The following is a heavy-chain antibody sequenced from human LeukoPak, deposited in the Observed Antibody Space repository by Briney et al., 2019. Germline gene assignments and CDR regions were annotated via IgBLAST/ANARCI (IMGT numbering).Heavy chain of an antibody. CDR2: INHSGST. CDR3: ARDLYQLTLYDSSGYYYLVAGSFDY. CDR1: GGSFSGYY. D-gene: IGHD3-22*01. Sequence: SGTLSLTCAVYGGSFSGYYWSWIRQPPGKGLEWIGEINHSGSTNYNPSLKSRVTISVDTSKNQFSLKLSSVTAADTAVYYCARDLYQLTLYDSSGYYYLVAGSFDYWGQGTLVTVSS. J-gene: IGHJ4*02. V-gene: IGHV4-34*01.